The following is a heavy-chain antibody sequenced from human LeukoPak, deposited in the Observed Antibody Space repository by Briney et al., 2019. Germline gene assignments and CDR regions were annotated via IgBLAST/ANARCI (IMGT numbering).Heavy chain of an antibody. Sequence: GSSVKVSCKASGGTFRSYVFSWVRQAPGQGLEWMGGIIPIFGTANYAQKFQGRVTITADESTSTAYMELSSLRSEDTAVYYCARRGGYCSGGSCYYFDYWGQGTLVTVSS. D-gene: IGHD2-15*01. J-gene: IGHJ4*02. CDR1: GGTFRSYV. V-gene: IGHV1-69*01. CDR3: ARRGGYCSGGSCYYFDY. CDR2: IIPIFGTA.